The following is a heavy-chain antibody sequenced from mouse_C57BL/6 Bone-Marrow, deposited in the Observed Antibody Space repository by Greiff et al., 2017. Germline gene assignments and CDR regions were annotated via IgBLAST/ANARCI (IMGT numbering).Heavy chain of an antibody. Sequence: VKLQQPGAELVRPGTSVKLSCKASGYTFTSYWMHWVKQRPGQGLEWIGVIDPSDSYTNYNQKFKGKATLTVDTSSSTAYMQLSSLTSEDSAVYYCARWGNGRLAYWGQGTLVTVSA. V-gene: IGHV1-59*01. CDR1: GYTFTSYW. D-gene: IGHD4-1*01. CDR3: ARWGNGRLAY. J-gene: IGHJ3*01. CDR2: IDPSDSYT.